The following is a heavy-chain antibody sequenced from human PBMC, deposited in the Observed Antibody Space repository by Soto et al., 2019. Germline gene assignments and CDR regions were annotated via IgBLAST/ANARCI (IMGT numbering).Heavy chain of an antibody. D-gene: IGHD3-9*01. Sequence: EVQLVESGGGLVQPGGSLRLSCAASGFTFSSYSMKWVRQAPGKGQEWVSYISSSSSTIYYADSVKGRFTIYRDNAKNLLYSQMNCLRAEDTAVYYCATESFRLRCFAWPRRIQKIVYCNHMDVWGKGNTVTVAS. J-gene: IGHJ6*03. V-gene: IGHV3-48*01. CDR3: ATESFRLRCFAWPRRIQKIVYCNHMDV. CDR2: ISSSSSTI. CDR1: GFTFSSYS.